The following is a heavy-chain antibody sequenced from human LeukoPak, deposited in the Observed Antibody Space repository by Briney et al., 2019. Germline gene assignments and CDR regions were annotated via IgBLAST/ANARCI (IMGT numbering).Heavy chain of an antibody. CDR3: ARGGAARPDY. V-gene: IGHV3-48*01. CDR2: ISSSSSSI. D-gene: IGHD6-6*01. J-gene: IGHJ4*02. CDR1: GFTFSNYG. Sequence: GGSLRLSCAASGFTFSNYGMDWVRQAPGKGLEWISYISSSSSSIYYADSVKGRFTISRDNAKNSVFLQMNSLRAEDTAVYYCARGGAARPDYWGQGTPVTVSS.